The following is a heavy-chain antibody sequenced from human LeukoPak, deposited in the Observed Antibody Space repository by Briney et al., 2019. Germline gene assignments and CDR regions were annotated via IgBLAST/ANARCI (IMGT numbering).Heavy chain of an antibody. CDR3: ATKERAFYFDS. V-gene: IGHV3-23*01. CDR2: ISGSGGST. J-gene: IGHJ4*02. CDR1: GFTFSSYG. Sequence: GGSPRLSCAASGFTFSSYGMSWVRQAPGKGLEWVSAISGSGGSTYYADSVKGRFTISRDNSKNTLYLQMNSLRAEDTAVYYCATKERAFYFDSWGQGTLVTVSS.